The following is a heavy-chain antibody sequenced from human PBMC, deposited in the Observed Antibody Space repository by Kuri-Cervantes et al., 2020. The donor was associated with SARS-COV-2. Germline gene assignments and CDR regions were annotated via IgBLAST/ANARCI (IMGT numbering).Heavy chain of an antibody. CDR2: ISSSGSTI. J-gene: IGHJ4*02. D-gene: IGHD3-22*01. V-gene: IGHV3-11*04. Sequence: GGSLRLSCAASGFTFSDYYMSWIRQAPGKGLEWVSYISSSGSTIYYADSVKGRFTIPRDNAKNSLYLQMNSLRAEDTAVYYCARAGDITMIVEYYFDYWGQGTLVTVSS. CDR3: ARAGDITMIVEYYFDY. CDR1: GFTFSDYY.